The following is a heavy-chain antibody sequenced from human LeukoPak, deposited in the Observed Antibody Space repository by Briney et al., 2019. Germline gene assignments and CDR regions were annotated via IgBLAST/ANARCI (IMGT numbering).Heavy chain of an antibody. V-gene: IGHV3-30-3*01. CDR1: GFSFSDSV. CDR3: AREGYYGSGSPPSLYFDY. CDR2: TSSDLNVK. J-gene: IGHJ4*02. D-gene: IGHD3-10*01. Sequence: GGSLRLSCVASGFSFSDSVIHWVRQAPGKGPEWVAVTSSDLNVKLYADSVKGRFTISRDNSRSTLYLQMNSLRPEDTAIYYCAREGYYGSGSPPSLYFDYWGQGTLVTVSS.